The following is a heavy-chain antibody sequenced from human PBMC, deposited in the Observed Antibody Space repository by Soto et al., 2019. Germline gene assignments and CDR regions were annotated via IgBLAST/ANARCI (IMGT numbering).Heavy chain of an antibody. CDR2: IGESGTPT. CDR1: GFTFSSYA. Sequence: GGSLRLSCAASGFTFSSYAMKWVRQAPGKGLEWVSLIGESGTPTYYADSVKGRFTISRDNSKNTLYLQMNSLRAEDTAVYYCAKDLPGSSNYYYYMDVWGKGTTVTSP. CDR3: AKDLPGSSNYYYYMDV. D-gene: IGHD1-26*01. J-gene: IGHJ6*03. V-gene: IGHV3-23*01.